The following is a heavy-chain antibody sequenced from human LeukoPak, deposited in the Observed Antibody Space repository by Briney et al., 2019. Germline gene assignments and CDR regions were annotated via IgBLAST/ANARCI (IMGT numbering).Heavy chain of an antibody. V-gene: IGHV3-30*03. D-gene: IGHD2-2*01. CDR2: ISHDGNNK. Sequence: GGSLRLSCAASGFTFSSYGMHWVRQAPGKGLEWVAVISHDGNNKYYADSVKGRFTISRDNSKNTLYLQMNSLRAEDTAVYYCARYCSSTSCPYYYGMDVWGKGTTVTVSS. CDR3: ARYCSSTSCPYYYGMDV. CDR1: GFTFSSYG. J-gene: IGHJ6*04.